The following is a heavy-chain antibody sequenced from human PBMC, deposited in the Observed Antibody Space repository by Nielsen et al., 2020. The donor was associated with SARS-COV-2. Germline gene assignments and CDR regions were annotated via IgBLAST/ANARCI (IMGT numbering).Heavy chain of an antibody. CDR1: GYTFTNYY. D-gene: IGHD6-13*01. J-gene: IGHJ6*02. CDR2: INPSGGST. Sequence: ASVKVSCKASGYTFTNYYMHWVRQAPGQGLEWMGIINPSGGSTSYAQKFQGRVTMTRDTSTSTVYMELSSLRSEDTAVYYCARDERYSSSWRYGMDVWGQGTTVTVSS. CDR3: ARDERYSSSWRYGMDV. V-gene: IGHV1-46*01.